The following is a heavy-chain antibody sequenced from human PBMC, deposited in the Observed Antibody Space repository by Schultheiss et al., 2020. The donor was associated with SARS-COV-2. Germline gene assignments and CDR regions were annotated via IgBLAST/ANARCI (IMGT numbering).Heavy chain of an antibody. CDR1: GGSISSGDYY. Sequence: SETLSLTCTVSGGSISSGDYYWSWIRQPPGKGLEWIGYIYYSGSTYYNPSLKSRVTISVHTSKNQFSLKLSSVTAADTAVYYCARLGSVPIGNWFDPWGQGTLVTVSS. CDR3: ARLGSVPIGNWFDP. D-gene: IGHD2-2*01. J-gene: IGHJ5*02. CDR2: IYYSGST. V-gene: IGHV4-30-4*01.